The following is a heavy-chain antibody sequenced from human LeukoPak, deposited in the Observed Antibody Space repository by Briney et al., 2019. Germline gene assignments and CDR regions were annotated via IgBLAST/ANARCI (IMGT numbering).Heavy chain of an antibody. J-gene: IGHJ4*02. CDR2: ISWDGGST. V-gene: IGHV3-43*01. CDR3: AKATTRKVVVIAIFDY. CDR1: GFTFDDYT. Sequence: GGSLRLSCAASGFTFDDYTMHWVRQAPGKGLEWVSLISWDGGSTYYADSVKGRFTISRDNSKNSLYLRMNSLRTEDTALYYCAKATTRKVVVIAIFDYWGQGTLVTVSS. D-gene: IGHD2-21*01.